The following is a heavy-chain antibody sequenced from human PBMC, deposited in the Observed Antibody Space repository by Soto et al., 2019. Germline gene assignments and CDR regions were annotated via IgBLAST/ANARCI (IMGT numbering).Heavy chain of an antibody. CDR1: GGSLSSYY. J-gene: IGHJ4*02. V-gene: IGHV4-59*01. CDR2: IYYSGST. D-gene: IGHD3-9*01. CDR3: ARGYYDILTGYYKHFDY. Sequence: XTLSLTCTVSGGSLSSYYWSWIRQPPGKGLEWIGYIYYSGSTNYNPSIKSRVTISVDTSKNQFSLKLSSVTSSDTAVYYSARGYYDILTGYYKHFDYWGQGTLGTVSS.